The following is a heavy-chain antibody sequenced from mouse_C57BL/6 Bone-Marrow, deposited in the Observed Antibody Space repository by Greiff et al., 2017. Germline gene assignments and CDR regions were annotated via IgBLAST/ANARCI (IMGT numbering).Heavy chain of an antibody. CDR2: IDPEDGET. Sequence: VQLQQSGAELVKPGASVKLSCTASGFNIKDYYMHWVKQRTEQGLEWIGRIDPEDGETKCAPKFQGQATIKADTSSNTAYLQLSSLTSADTAVYYCARVDYYGSSRYFDVWGTGTTVTVSS. D-gene: IGHD1-1*01. V-gene: IGHV14-2*01. J-gene: IGHJ1*03. CDR1: GFNIKDYY. CDR3: ARVDYYGSSRYFDV.